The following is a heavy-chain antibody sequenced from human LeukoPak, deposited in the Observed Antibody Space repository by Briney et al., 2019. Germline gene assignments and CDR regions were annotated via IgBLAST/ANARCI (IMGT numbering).Heavy chain of an antibody. Sequence: GGSLRLSCAASGFTFSRYEMNWVRQAPGKELEWVSYITSSGSPIFYADSVKGRFTVSRDNAKNSLYLQMNSLRDEDTAVYYCARALRLGATVWGQGTMVTVSS. V-gene: IGHV3-48*03. CDR2: ITSSGSPI. D-gene: IGHD3-16*01. CDR3: ARALRLGATV. J-gene: IGHJ3*01. CDR1: GFTFSRYE.